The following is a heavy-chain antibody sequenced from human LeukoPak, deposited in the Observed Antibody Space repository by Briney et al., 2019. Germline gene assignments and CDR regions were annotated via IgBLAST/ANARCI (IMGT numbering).Heavy chain of an antibody. CDR3: ARRRYSGYDLDY. D-gene: IGHD5-12*01. Sequence: SETLSLTCAVSGGSINTGGYSWSWIRQPPGKGLEWIGYIYPSGSTDYSPSLKSRITMSIDRSKNQFSLRLTSVTAAGTAVYYCARRRYSGYDLDYWGQGTLVTVSS. CDR2: IYPSGST. CDR1: GGSINTGGYS. V-gene: IGHV4-30-2*01. J-gene: IGHJ4*02.